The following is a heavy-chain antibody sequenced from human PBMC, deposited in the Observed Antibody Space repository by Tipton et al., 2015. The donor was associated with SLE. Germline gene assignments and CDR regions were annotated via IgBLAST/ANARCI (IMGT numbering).Heavy chain of an antibody. J-gene: IGHJ4*02. CDR3: VGCSPCSCSYFDY. CDR1: GGSITNYY. CDR2: IGCGGST. Sequence: TLSLTCTVSGGSITNYYWGWVRQPAGKGLEWIGGIGCGGSTEYNPPLDSRVSLSVDASKDQFSLKLSSVTAADTAVYYCVGCSPCSCSYFDYWGQGRLVTVSS. V-gene: IGHV4-4*07. D-gene: IGHD2-15*01.